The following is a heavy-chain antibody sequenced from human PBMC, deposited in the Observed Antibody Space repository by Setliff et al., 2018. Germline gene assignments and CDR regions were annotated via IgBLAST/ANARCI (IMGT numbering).Heavy chain of an antibody. V-gene: IGHV1-18*01. D-gene: IGHD2-8*01. CDR2: ISPHTGNT. CDR1: GYIFTNYV. Sequence: GASVKVSCKASGYIFTNYVIQWVRQAPGQGLEWMGWISPHTGNTYYAPNFEGRVSLTTDTSTSTAYMELRSLRSDDTAVYYCSRLVRFCTKTVCHRLSGDDCWGQGTLVTVSS. J-gene: IGHJ4*02. CDR3: SRLVRFCTKTVCHRLSGDDC.